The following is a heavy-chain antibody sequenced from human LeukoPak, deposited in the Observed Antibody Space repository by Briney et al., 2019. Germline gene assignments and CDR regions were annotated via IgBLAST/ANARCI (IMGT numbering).Heavy chain of an antibody. D-gene: IGHD3-22*01. J-gene: IGHJ4*02. V-gene: IGHV3-21*01. CDR2: ISSSSSYI. CDR1: GFTFSSYS. Sequence: AGGSLRLSCAASGFTFSSYSMNWVRQAPGKGLEWVSSISSSSSYIYYADSVKGRFTISRDNAKNSLYLQMNSLRAEDTAVYYCARDSSGYYLLPHDYWGQGTLVTVSS. CDR3: ARDSSGYYLLPHDY.